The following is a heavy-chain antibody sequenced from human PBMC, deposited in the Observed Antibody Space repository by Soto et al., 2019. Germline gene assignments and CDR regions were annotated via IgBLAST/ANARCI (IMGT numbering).Heavy chain of an antibody. CDR3: AHIVPFDYRGYNFEF. J-gene: IGHJ4*02. Sequence: QITLKESGPTLVKPTQTLTLTCTFSGFSLSSHTVGVAGSRQPPGKALEWLALIYWDEDKRYSPSLKSRLTITKDTSKTQVVLTMTNIDPVDTATYYCAHIVPFDYRGYNFEFWGQGILVTVSS. D-gene: IGHD3-9*01. CDR2: IYWDEDK. CDR1: GFSLSSHTVG. V-gene: IGHV2-5*02.